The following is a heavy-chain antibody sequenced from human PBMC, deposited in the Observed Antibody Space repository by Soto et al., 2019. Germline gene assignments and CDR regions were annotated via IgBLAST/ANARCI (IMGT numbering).Heavy chain of an antibody. CDR3: ARHGGRYTYYDILTGYRRDAFDI. CDR2: IYYSGST. J-gene: IGHJ3*02. V-gene: IGHV4-59*08. Sequence: PPETLSRTCTGSGGSISSYYWSWIRQPPGKGLEWIGYIYYSGSTNYNPSLKSRVTISVDTSKNQFSLKLSSVTAADTAVYYCARHGGRYTYYDILTGYRRDAFDIWGQGTMVTVSS. CDR1: GGSISSYY. D-gene: IGHD3-9*01.